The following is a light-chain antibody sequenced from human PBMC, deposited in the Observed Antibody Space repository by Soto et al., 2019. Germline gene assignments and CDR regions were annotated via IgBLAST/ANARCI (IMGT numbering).Light chain of an antibody. V-gene: IGKV1-5*01. CDR2: DVS. CDR3: QQLNSYPRT. CDR1: QSISSW. J-gene: IGKJ1*01. Sequence: DIHMTQSPSTLSASVGDRVTIACRASQSISSWLAWYQQKPGKAPKLLIYDVSSLESGVPSRFSGSGSGTDFALTISDLQPEDFATYYCQQLNSYPRTFGQGTKVDIK.